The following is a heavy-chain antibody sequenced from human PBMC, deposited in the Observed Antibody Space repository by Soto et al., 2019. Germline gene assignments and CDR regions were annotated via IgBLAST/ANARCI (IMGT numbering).Heavy chain of an antibody. D-gene: IGHD2-8*02. Sequence: ASETLSLTCTVSGASITSSSYWSWIRQPAGKGLEWIGRFSLSGTTNYNPSLRSRVTMSADVSKNQFSLRLTSVTAADTALYYCARGMTPPGAPAWYYFDSWGQGTLVTVSS. CDR2: FSLSGTT. CDR1: GASITSSSY. CDR3: ARGMTPPGAPAWYYFDS. J-gene: IGHJ4*02. V-gene: IGHV4-4*07.